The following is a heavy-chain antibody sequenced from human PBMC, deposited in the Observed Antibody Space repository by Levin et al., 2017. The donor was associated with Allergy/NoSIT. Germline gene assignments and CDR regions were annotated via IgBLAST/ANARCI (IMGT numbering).Heavy chain of an antibody. V-gene: IGHV3-9*01. D-gene: IGHD3-3*01. J-gene: IGHJ6*02. Sequence: GGSLRLSCAASGFTFDDYAMHWVRQAPGKGLEWVSGISWNSGSIGYADSVKGRFTISRDNAKNSLYLQMNSLRAEDTALYYCAKDDFWSGSTDYYGMDVWGQGTTVTVSS. CDR1: GFTFDDYA. CDR2: ISWNSGSI. CDR3: AKDDFWSGSTDYYGMDV.